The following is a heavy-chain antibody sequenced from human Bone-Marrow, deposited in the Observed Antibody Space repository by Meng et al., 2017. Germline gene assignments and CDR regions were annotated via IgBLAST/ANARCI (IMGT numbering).Heavy chain of an antibody. V-gene: IGHV3-15*01. D-gene: IGHD4-17*01. CDR1: GFTFNNYA. CDR2: IRSKFDGGTT. CDR3: VTNHEGDYGDPKFVH. J-gene: IGHJ4*02. Sequence: GESLKISCAASGFTFNNYAMTWVRQTPGKGLEWVGRIRSKFDGGTTDYAASVKGRFTISRDDSKSTLYLQMNSLKTEDTAVYYCVTNHEGDYGDPKFVHWGQGTLVTVSS.